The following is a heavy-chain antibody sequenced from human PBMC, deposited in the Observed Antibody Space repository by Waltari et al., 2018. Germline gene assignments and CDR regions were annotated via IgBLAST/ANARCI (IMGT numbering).Heavy chain of an antibody. D-gene: IGHD6-13*01. Sequence: EVQLVESGGGLVHPRGSLRLSCAAPGFTFCSYWMSCVRQGPGKGLEWVDNIKQDGSEKYYVDSVKGRFTISRDNAKNSLYLQRNSLRAEDTAVYYCARGSRYSSSWDAVDIWGQGTMVTVSS. CDR1: GFTFCSYW. J-gene: IGHJ3*02. CDR3: ARGSRYSSSWDAVDI. V-gene: IGHV3-7*01. CDR2: IKQDGSEK.